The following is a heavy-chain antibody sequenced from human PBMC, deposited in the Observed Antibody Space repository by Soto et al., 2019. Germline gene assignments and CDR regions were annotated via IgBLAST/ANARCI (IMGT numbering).Heavy chain of an antibody. CDR3: ARAGVRQSAYFDY. CDR2: INHSGST. J-gene: IGHJ4*02. CDR1: GGSFSGYY. Sequence: QVQLQQWGAGLLKPSETLSLTCAVYGGSFSGYYWSWIRQPPGKGLEWIGEINHSGSTNYNPSLKRRVTLAGDPPKTQFPLKLSSGTAADTAVYYWARAGVRQSAYFDYWGQGPLVPVSS. D-gene: IGHD1-1*01. V-gene: IGHV4-34*01.